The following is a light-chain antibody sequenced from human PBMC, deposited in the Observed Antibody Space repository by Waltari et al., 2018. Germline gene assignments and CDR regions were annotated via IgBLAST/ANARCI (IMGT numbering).Light chain of an antibody. J-gene: IGKJ2*01. CDR3: QQYDGFPHT. Sequence: DIQMTQSPSSLSASVGDRVSITCQASQDIRKYLNWFQQTPGQAPKLLIFEASNLETGVPSKFSGSGSGTDFTFTISNLQPEETATYYCQQYDGFPHTFGQXXKVEIK. CDR1: QDIRKY. V-gene: IGKV1-33*01. CDR2: EAS.